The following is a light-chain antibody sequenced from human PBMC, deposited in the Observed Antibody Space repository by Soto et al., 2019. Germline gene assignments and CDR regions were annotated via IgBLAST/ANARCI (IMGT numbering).Light chain of an antibody. CDR3: QQYGSSGT. CDR1: QSVSSSY. J-gene: IGKJ1*01. V-gene: IGKV3-20*01. CDR2: GAS. Sequence: IVLTQSPDTLSLSPGEIATLSFSASQSVSSSYLAWYQQKPGQAPRLVIYGASSRASGIPDRFTGSGSGTDFTLSISRLEPEDFAVYYCQQYGSSGTFGQGTKVDIK.